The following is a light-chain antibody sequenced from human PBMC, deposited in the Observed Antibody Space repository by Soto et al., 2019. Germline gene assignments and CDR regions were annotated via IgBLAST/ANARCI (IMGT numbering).Light chain of an antibody. J-gene: IGKJ1*01. CDR2: QAY. Sequence: DTYMSQSPSSLSASVGDRVTITCRASQSISSYLHWYPPKPGKPPPPLIHQAYTSQRGLPSRFSGSASATDFTPTISLLPPEDLTTYCRQQCDSPPSTFGQGTK. CDR3: QQCDSPPST. V-gene: IGKV1-39*01. CDR1: QSISSY.